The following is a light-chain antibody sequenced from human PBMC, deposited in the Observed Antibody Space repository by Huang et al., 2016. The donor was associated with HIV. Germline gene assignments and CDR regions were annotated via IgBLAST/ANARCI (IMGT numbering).Light chain of an antibody. CDR2: KSS. CDR3: QQYNTFWT. CDR1: HSVSTG. J-gene: IGKJ1*01. Sequence: DIQMTQSPSILSASVGDRVTITCRASHSVSTGVAWYQQKPGQPPKRLIYKSSTLESGVPSRFSGSGSGTEFTLTITSLQPDDYATYYCQQYNTFWTFGQGTKV. V-gene: IGKV1-5*03.